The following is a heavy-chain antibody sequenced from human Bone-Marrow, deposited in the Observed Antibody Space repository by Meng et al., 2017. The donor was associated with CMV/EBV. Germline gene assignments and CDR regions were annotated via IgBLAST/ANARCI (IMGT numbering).Heavy chain of an antibody. CDR1: GFTFSNAW. D-gene: IGHD2-15*01. J-gene: IGHJ6*02. V-gene: IGHV3-7*01. CDR3: ATYLGHCESGACQPQYYGMDV. CDR2: IKQGGGEK. Sequence: GGSLRLSCAASGFTFSNAWMSWVRQAPGRGLEWVANIKQGGGEKNYVDSVKGRFTISRDNAKNSLYLQMDSLRAEDTAVYYCATYLGHCESGACQPQYYGMDVWGQGTTVTVSS.